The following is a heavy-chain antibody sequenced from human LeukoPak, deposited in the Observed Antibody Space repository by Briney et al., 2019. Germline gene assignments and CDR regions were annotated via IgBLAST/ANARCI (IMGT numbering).Heavy chain of an antibody. CDR2: INWVTGNG. CDR1: GFNFADYA. J-gene: IGHJ2*01. Sequence: RGRSLRLSCAVSGFNFADYAMHWVRQAPGRGREWVSGINWVTGNGIYADSVKGRFTISRDNAKNSLYLQMSSPRAEDTALYYCTRRAARWQFDLWGRGTLLTVSS. D-gene: IGHD5-24*01. CDR3: TRRAARWQFDL. V-gene: IGHV3-9*01.